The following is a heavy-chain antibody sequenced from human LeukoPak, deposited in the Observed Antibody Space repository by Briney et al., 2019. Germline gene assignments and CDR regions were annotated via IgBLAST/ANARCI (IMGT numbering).Heavy chain of an antibody. J-gene: IGHJ4*02. D-gene: IGHD6-13*01. CDR3: ASASSHRIAAGGDY. CDR2: IYTDGSRR. Sequence: GGSLRLSCAASGFTFSNYWMHWVRQDPGKRLVWVSRIYTDGSRRSYADSVKGRFTISRDNAKNTVYLQMNSLRAEDTAVYYCASASSHRIAAGGDYWGQGTLVTVSS. V-gene: IGHV3-74*01. CDR1: GFTFSNYW.